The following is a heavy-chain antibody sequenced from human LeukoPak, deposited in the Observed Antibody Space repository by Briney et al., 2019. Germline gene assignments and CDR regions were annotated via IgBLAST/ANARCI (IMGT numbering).Heavy chain of an antibody. J-gene: IGHJ4*02. Sequence: ASVKVSCKASGYTFTGYYMHWVRQAPGQGLEWMGWINPNSGGTNYAQKFQGRVTMTRDTSISTAYMELSRLRSDDTAVYYCARATGGSKRVWFGELLSYWGQGTLVTVSS. CDR1: GYTFTGYY. D-gene: IGHD3-10*01. V-gene: IGHV1-2*02. CDR2: INPNSGGT. CDR3: ARATGGSKRVWFGELLSY.